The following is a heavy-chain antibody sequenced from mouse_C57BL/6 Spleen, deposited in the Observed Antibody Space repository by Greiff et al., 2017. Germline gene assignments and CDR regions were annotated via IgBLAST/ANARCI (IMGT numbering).Heavy chain of an antibody. J-gene: IGHJ3*01. CDR3: ARGYGNGAWFAY. CDR2: INPSTGGT. Sequence: VQLKESGPELVKPGASVKISCKASGYSFTGYYMNWVKQSPEKSLEWIGEINPSTGGTTYNQKFKAKATLTVDKSSSTAYMQLKSLTSEDSAVYYCARGYGNGAWFAYWGQGTLVTVSA. CDR1: GYSFTGYY. V-gene: IGHV1-42*01. D-gene: IGHD2-1*01.